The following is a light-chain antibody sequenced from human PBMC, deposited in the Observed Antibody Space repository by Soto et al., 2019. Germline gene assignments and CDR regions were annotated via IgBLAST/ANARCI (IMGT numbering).Light chain of an antibody. CDR1: QSVSSY. V-gene: IGKV3-11*01. CDR3: QQRSYWLTIT. CDR2: DAS. Sequence: EIVVTQSPATLALSPGERSTLSCTASQSVSSYLAWYQQKPGQALRLLIYDASNRATGIPARFSGSGSGTDFTLTISSLETEDFAVYYCQQRSYWLTITVGQGTRLEIK. J-gene: IGKJ5*01.